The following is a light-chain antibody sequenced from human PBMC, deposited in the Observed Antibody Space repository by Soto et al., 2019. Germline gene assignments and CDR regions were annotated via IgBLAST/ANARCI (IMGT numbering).Light chain of an antibody. CDR2: AAS. CDR1: QSISRN. V-gene: IGKV1-39*01. Sequence: DIQMTQYPSSLSASVGDRVTITWRASQSISRNLNWYQHKPGKAPTLLIYAASNLQSGVPSRFRGGGSGTEFTLTINMSQHEDFGTYCCQKSFTTASITFGLGTRLEIK. J-gene: IGKJ5*01. CDR3: QKSFTTASIT.